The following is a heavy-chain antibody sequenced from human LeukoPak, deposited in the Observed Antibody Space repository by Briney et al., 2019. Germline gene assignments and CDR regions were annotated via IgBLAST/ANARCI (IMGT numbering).Heavy chain of an antibody. V-gene: IGHV4-59*01. Sequence: SETLSLTCTVSGGSISSYYWSWIRQPPGKGLERIGYIYYSGSTNYNPSLKSRVTISVDTSKNQFSLKLSSVTAADTAVYYCARTSGYRPFDYWGQGTLVTVSS. J-gene: IGHJ4*02. CDR2: IYYSGST. CDR1: GGSISSYY. CDR3: ARTSGYRPFDY. D-gene: IGHD5-18*01.